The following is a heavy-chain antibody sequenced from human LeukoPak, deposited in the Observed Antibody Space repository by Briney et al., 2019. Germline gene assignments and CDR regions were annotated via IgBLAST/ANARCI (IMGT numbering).Heavy chain of an antibody. CDR3: AKDIRFHRSWGLDY. CDR1: GFTFSSYE. J-gene: IGHJ4*02. D-gene: IGHD1-26*01. V-gene: IGHV3-43*02. CDR2: ISGDGGST. Sequence: PGGSLRLSCAASGFTFSSYEMNWVRQAPGKGLEWVSLISGDGGSTYYADSVKGRFTISRDNSKNSLYLQMNSLRTEDTALYYCAKDIRFHRSWGLDYWGQGTLVTVSS.